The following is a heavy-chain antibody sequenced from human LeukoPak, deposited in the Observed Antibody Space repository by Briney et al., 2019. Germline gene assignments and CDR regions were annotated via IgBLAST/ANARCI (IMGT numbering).Heavy chain of an antibody. V-gene: IGHV1-69*01. CDR2: IIPIFGTA. J-gene: IGHJ3*02. Sequence: GASVKVSCKASGGTFSSYAISWVRQAPGQGLEWMGGIIPIFGTANYAQKFQGRVTITADESTSTAYMELSSLRSEDTAVYYCARDGPYYDILTGYSSGAFDIWGQGTMVTVSS. CDR1: GGTFSSYA. CDR3: ARDGPYYDILTGYSSGAFDI. D-gene: IGHD3-9*01.